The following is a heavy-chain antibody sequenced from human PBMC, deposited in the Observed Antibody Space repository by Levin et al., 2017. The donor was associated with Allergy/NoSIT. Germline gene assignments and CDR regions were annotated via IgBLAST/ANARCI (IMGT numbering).Heavy chain of an antibody. D-gene: IGHD3-10*01. CDR3: ARGSKGFRELLENNWFDP. CDR2: IIPIFGTA. CDR1: GGTFSSYA. V-gene: IGHV1-69*13. J-gene: IGHJ5*02. Sequence: SVKVSCKASGGTFSSYAISWVRQAPGQGLEWMGGIIPIFGTANYAQKFQGRVTITADESTSTAYMELSSLRSEDTAVYYCARGSKGFRELLENNWFDPWGQGTLVTVSS.